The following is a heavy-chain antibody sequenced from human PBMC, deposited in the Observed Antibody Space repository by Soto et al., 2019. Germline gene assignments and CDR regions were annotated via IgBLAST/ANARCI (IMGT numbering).Heavy chain of an antibody. Sequence: EVQLVQSGAEVKKPGESLRISCKGSGYSFINYWISWVRQMPGKGLEWMGRIDPSDSYTNYSPSFQGHVTISTDKSISTAYLQWSSLKASDTAMYYCARRTGSENPYDAFDIWGQGTMVTVSS. CDR2: IDPSDSYT. CDR3: ARRTGSENPYDAFDI. J-gene: IGHJ3*02. V-gene: IGHV5-10-1*03. CDR1: GYSFINYW.